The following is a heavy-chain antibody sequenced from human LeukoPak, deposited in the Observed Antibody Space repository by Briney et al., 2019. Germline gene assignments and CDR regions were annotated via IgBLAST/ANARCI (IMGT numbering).Heavy chain of an antibody. V-gene: IGHV3-48*03. CDR3: ARDRDYGDYRPVSFDY. CDR2: ISGGSGTA. Sequence: PGGSLRLSCVASGFTFRTYEMNWVRQAPGGGLEWVSFISGGSGTAYYADSVKGRFTISRDNVKSSLYLQMNSLRVEDTAVYYCARDRDYGDYRPVSFDYWGRGTLVTVSS. D-gene: IGHD4-17*01. CDR1: GFTFRTYE. J-gene: IGHJ4*02.